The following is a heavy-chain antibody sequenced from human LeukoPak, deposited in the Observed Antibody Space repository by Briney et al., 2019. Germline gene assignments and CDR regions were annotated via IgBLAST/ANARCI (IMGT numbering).Heavy chain of an antibody. V-gene: IGHV1-69*05. D-gene: IGHD6-6*01. CDR2: IIPIFGTA. J-gene: IGHJ4*02. Sequence: ASVKVSSKASGGTFSSYAISWVRQAPGQGLEWMGGIIPIFGTANYAQKFQGRVTITTDESTSTAYMELSSLRSEDTAVYYCARVGFGSLSSAYGFDYWGQGTLVTVSS. CDR1: GGTFSSYA. CDR3: ARVGFGSLSSAYGFDY.